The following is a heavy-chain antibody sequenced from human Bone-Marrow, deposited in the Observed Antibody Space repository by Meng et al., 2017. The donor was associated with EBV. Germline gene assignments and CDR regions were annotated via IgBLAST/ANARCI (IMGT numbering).Heavy chain of an antibody. Sequence: VELVWWGGGVVQPGRSLGLSCAASGFTFTNYGMHWVRQAPGKGLEWVALIWYDGSNEFYADSVKGRFTISRDNSKNTLYLQMNNLRAEDTALYYCASSTPGGRPDYWGQGTLVTVSS. D-gene: IGHD3-16*01. CDR3: ASSTPGGRPDY. J-gene: IGHJ4*02. V-gene: IGHV3-33*01. CDR2: IWYDGSNE. CDR1: GFTFTNYG.